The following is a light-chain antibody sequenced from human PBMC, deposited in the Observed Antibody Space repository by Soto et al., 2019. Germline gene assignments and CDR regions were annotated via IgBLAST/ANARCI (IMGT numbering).Light chain of an antibody. CDR3: QQYGSSQYT. CDR2: GAS. Sequence: EIVLTQSPGTLSLSPGERATLSCRASQSVSSSYLAWYQKKPGQAHRLLIYGASSRTTGIPDRFSGSGSGTDVTLTISRLEPEDSAVYYCQQYGSSQYTFGQGTKLEIK. CDR1: QSVSSSY. V-gene: IGKV3-20*01. J-gene: IGKJ2*01.